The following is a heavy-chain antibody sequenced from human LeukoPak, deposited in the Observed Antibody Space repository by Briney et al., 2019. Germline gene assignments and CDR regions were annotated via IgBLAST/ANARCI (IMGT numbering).Heavy chain of an antibody. CDR3: ARVGMERWLQYQH. V-gene: IGHV4-59*02. J-gene: IGHJ1*01. CDR1: GGSVSSHY. D-gene: IGHD5-24*01. Sequence: PSETLSLTCTVSGGSVSSHYWSWIRQPPGKGLEWIGYIYYSGSTNYNPSLKSRVTISVDTSKNQFSLKLSSVTAADTAVYYCARVGMERWLQYQHWGQGTLVTVSS. CDR2: IYYSGST.